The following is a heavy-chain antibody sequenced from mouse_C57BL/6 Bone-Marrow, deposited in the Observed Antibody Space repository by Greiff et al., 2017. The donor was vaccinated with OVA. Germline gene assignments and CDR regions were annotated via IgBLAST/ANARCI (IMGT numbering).Heavy chain of an antibody. CDR1: GYTFTSYT. CDR2: INPSSGYT. Sequence: QVQLQQSGAELARPGASVKMSCKASGYTFTSYTMHWVKQRPGQGLKWIGYINPSSGYTKYNQKFKDKATLTADKSSSTAYMQLSSLTSEDSAVYYCARSHGYSGGLAYWGQGTLVTVSA. J-gene: IGHJ3*01. CDR3: ARSHGYSGGLAY. D-gene: IGHD2-3*01. V-gene: IGHV1-4*01.